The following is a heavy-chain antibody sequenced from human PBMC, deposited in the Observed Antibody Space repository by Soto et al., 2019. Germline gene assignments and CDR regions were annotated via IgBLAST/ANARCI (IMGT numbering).Heavy chain of an antibody. D-gene: IGHD6-25*01. CDR1: GFTFSDYP. CDR3: ARDRNSGAFDI. Sequence: QVQLVESGGGVVQPGRSLRLSCAASGFTFSDYPMHWVRQAPGKGLEWVSIISYDGTNKHYGDSVKGRFTISRDISKNTLYLQMNSLRPEDTAVYYCARDRNSGAFDIWGQGTMVTVSS. CDR2: ISYDGTNK. V-gene: IGHV3-30-3*01. J-gene: IGHJ3*02.